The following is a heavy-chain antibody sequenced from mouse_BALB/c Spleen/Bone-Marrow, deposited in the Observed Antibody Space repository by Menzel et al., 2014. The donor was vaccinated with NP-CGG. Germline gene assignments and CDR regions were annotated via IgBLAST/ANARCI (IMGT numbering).Heavy chain of an antibody. CDR3: ARLNYYGNLFV. J-gene: IGHJ1*01. CDR2: INPDSSTI. Sequence: DVKLVESGVGLGHPGGSLILSCAASGFDFSRYWMSWVRQAPGKGLEWIGEINPDSSTINYTPSLKDKFIISRDNAKNTLYLQMNKVRSEDTALYYCARLNYYGNLFVLGEGTTVAIST. D-gene: IGHD1-1*01. CDR1: GFDFSRYW. V-gene: IGHV4-1*02.